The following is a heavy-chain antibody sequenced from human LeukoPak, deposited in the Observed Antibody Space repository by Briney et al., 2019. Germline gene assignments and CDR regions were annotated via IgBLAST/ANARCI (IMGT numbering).Heavy chain of an antibody. J-gene: IGHJ3*02. CDR2: IYYSGST. D-gene: IGHD3-10*01. CDR1: GGSISSGDYY. CDR3: ARGAYGSGIWDAFDI. Sequence: SETLSLTCTVSGGSISSGDYYWSWIRQPPGKGLEWVGYIYYSGSTNYNPSLKSRVTISVDTSKNQFSLKLSSVTAADTAVYYCARGAYGSGIWDAFDIWGQGTMVTVSS. V-gene: IGHV4-61*08.